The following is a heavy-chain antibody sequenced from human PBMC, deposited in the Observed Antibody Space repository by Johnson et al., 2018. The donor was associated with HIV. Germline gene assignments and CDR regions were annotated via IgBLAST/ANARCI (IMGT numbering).Heavy chain of an antibody. CDR2: ISYDGSNK. Sequence: QVQLVESGGGLVKPGGSLRLSCAASGFTFSSYGMHWVRQAPGKGLEWVAVISYDGSNKYYADSVKGRFTISSNNSKNTLYLQMNSLSAEDTAVYYCAREGRSVAGACDIWGQGTMVTVSS. D-gene: IGHD5-12*01. CDR1: GFTFSSYG. CDR3: AREGRSVAGACDI. V-gene: IGHV3-30*03. J-gene: IGHJ3*02.